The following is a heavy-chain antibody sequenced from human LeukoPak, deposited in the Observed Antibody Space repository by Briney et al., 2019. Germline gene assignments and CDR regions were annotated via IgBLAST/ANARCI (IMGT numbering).Heavy chain of an antibody. CDR3: ARTGYSSGWYGGFDY. Sequence: GESLQISFQASGYTFTTYWIGWVRPMPGKGLEWMGIIYPGDSDTRYSPSFQGQVTISADKSISTAYLQWSSLKASDIAMYYCARTGYSSGWYGGFDYWGQGTLVTVSS. V-gene: IGHV5-51*01. CDR1: GYTFTTYW. J-gene: IGHJ4*02. CDR2: IYPGDSDT. D-gene: IGHD6-19*01.